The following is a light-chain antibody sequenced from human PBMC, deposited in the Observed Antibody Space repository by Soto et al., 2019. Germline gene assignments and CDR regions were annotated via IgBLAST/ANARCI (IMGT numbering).Light chain of an antibody. V-gene: IGKV3-15*01. CDR3: QQYNNWPPYT. CDR2: GAS. J-gene: IGKJ2*01. Sequence: EIVMTQSPATLSVSPGERATLSCRASQSVSNNLAWYQQKPGQAPRLLIYGASTRATGIPTRFSGSGSGTEFTLTISSLQSEDFAVYYCQQYNNWPPYTFGQGTKLEIK. CDR1: QSVSNN.